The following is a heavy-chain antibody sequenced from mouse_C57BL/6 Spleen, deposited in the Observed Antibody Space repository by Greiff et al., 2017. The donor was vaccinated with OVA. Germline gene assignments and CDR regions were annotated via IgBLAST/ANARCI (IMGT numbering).Heavy chain of an antibody. CDR1: GFTFSDYG. Sequence: EVQRVESGGGLVKPGGSLKLSCAASGFTFSDYGMHWVSQAPEKGLEWVAYISSGSSTIYYADTVKGRFTISRDNAKNTLFLQMTSLRSEDTAMYYCARGPTARDCAMDYGGQGTSVTVSS. J-gene: IGHJ4*01. CDR3: ARGPTARDCAMDY. V-gene: IGHV5-17*01. D-gene: IGHD1-2*01. CDR2: ISSGSSTI.